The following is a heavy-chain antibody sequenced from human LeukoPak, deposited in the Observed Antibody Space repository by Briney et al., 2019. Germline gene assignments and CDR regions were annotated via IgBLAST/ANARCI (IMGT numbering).Heavy chain of an antibody. CDR2: IYTSGST. CDR1: GGSISSYN. D-gene: IGHD4-17*01. CDR3: ARDSHYGDYYDAFDI. V-gene: IGHV4-4*07. J-gene: IGHJ3*02. Sequence: SETLSLTCTVSGGSISSYNWSWIRQPAGKGLQWIGRIYTSGSTNYNPSLKSRVTMSVDTSKNQFSLKLSSVTAADTAVYYCARDSHYGDYYDAFDIWGQGTMVTVSS.